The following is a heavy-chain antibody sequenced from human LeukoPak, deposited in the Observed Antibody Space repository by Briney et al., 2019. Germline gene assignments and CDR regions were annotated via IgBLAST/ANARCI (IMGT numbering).Heavy chain of an antibody. CDR2: IYPGDSDT. D-gene: IGHD3-22*01. V-gene: IGHV5-51*01. Sequence: GESLKISCKGSGYSFTSYWIGWVRQMPGKGLEWMGIIYPGDSDTRYSPSFQGQVTISADKSISTAYLQWSSLKASGTAMYYCARRVADYYDSRWYSDYWGQGTLVTVSS. CDR3: ARRVADYYDSRWYSDY. CDR1: GYSFTSYW. J-gene: IGHJ4*02.